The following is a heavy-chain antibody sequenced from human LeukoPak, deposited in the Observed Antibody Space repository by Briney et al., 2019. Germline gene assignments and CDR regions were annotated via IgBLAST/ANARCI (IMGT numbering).Heavy chain of an antibody. CDR2: ISTQSGNT. CDR1: GDTLTSYG. J-gene: IGHJ4*02. Sequence: ASVKVSCEASGDTLTSYGINWMRQAPGQGLEWMGWISTQSGNTNYAQKVQGRLTLTTDRSTNTAYMELRSLRSDDTPVYYCARGAYGDKWGQGTMVTVSS. V-gene: IGHV1-18*01. D-gene: IGHD4-17*01. CDR3: ARGAYGDK.